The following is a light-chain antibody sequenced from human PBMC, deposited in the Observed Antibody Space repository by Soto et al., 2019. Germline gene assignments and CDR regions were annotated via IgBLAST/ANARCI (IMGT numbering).Light chain of an antibody. CDR2: EGT. CDR1: SNNIGSYNL. CDR3: CSYAGNNAWV. Sequence: QSALIQPASVSGSPGLSITISCTGTSNNIGSYNLVSWYQQYPGRAPKLMIYEGTKRPSGIFNRFSGSKSGNTASMTISGLQAEDEADYYCCSYAGNNAWVFGGGTKLTVL. V-gene: IGLV2-23*01. J-gene: IGLJ3*02.